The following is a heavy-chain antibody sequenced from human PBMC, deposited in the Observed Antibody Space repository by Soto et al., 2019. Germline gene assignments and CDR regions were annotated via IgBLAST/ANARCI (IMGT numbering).Heavy chain of an antibody. CDR3: ARWGCSGSNCNLNQRSFDL. J-gene: IGHJ4*02. CDR1: GFIFNEYG. D-gene: IGHD1-26*01. Sequence: GGSLRLSCAASGFIFNEYGMHWVRQAPGKGLEWVAVIWYDGSNKYYADSVRGRFTFSRDNSRNTMSLQMNSLRVEDTAMYYCARWGCSGSNCNLNQRSFDLWVQGTLVTVSS. CDR2: IWYDGSNK. V-gene: IGHV3-33*01.